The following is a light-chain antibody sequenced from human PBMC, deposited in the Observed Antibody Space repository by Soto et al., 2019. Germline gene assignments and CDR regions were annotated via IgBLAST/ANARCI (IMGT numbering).Light chain of an antibody. V-gene: IGKV3-20*01. J-gene: IGKJ3*01. CDR3: QQYGGSPFT. Sequence: EIVLTQSPGTLSLSPGERAILSCRASQSVNSDYLAWYQQKPGQAPRLLIYAASSRATGIPDRFSGSGSGTDFTLTITRLEPEDFAVYYCQQYGGSPFTFGPGTKVDI. CDR1: QSVNSDY. CDR2: AAS.